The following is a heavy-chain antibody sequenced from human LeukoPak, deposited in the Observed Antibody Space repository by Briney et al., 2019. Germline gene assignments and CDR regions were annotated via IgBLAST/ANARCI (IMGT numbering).Heavy chain of an antibody. CDR1: GFTFSSYA. D-gene: IGHD3-10*01. CDR2: ISGSGGST. J-gene: IGHJ4*02. V-gene: IGHV3-23*01. Sequence: GGSLRLSCAASGFTFSSYAMSWVRQAPGKGLEWVSAISGSGGSTYYADSVKGRFTISRDNSMNTLYLQMNSLRAEDTAVYYCVRDTYGSGSYSFDYWGQGTLVTVSS. CDR3: VRDTYGSGSYSFDY.